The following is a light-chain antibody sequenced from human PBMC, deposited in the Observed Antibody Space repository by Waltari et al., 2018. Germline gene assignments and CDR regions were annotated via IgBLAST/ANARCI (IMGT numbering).Light chain of an antibody. CDR2: WES. CDR3: QQYYSIPIT. CDR1: RSVLYTSIHKNY. Sequence: DIVMTQSPESLAVSLGERATINCKTSRSVLYTSIHKNYFTWYRQKPGQPPKLLIYWESTREHGVPDRISGSGSGTDFTLTISSLQAEDVAVYYCQQYYSIPITFGQGTRLEIK. V-gene: IGKV4-1*01. J-gene: IGKJ5*01.